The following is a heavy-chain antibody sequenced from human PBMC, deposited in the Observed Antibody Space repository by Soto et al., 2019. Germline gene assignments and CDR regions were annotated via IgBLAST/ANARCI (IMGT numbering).Heavy chain of an antibody. J-gene: IGHJ6*02. CDR2: IIPIFGTA. D-gene: IGHD2-2*01. V-gene: IGHV1-69*12. Sequence: QVQLVQSGAEVKKPGSSVKVSCKASGGTFSSYAISWVRQAPGQGLEWMGGIIPIFGTATDAPKIQGRVTITADESTSTAYMELSSLRSEDTAVYYCARHVPAAGYYYGMDVWGQGTTVTVSS. CDR3: ARHVPAAGYYYGMDV. CDR1: GGTFSSYA.